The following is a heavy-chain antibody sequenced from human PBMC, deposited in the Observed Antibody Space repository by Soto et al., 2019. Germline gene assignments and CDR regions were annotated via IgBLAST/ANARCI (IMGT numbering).Heavy chain of an antibody. CDR1: GYTFTSYA. CDR2: GNAGNGNT. Sequence: ASVKVSCKASGYTFTSYAMHWVRQAPGQRLEWMGWGNAGNGNTKYSQKFQGRVTITRDTSASTAYMELSSLRSEDTAVYYCARGESVVGDYWGQGTLVTVSS. CDR3: ARGESVVGDY. D-gene: IGHD2-15*01. V-gene: IGHV1-3*01. J-gene: IGHJ4*02.